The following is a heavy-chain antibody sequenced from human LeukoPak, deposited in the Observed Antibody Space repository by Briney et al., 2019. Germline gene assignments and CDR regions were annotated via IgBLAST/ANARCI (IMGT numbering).Heavy chain of an antibody. CDR1: GFTFSNFA. V-gene: IGHV3-21*01. J-gene: IGHJ5*02. Sequence: GGSLRLSCAASGFTFSNFAMTWVRQAPGKGLEWVSSIVGSSSTYYADSLKGRFTISRDNAKNSLYLQMNSLRAEDTAVYYCARDSSGWSNWFDPWGQGTLVTVSS. CDR2: IVGSSST. D-gene: IGHD6-19*01. CDR3: ARDSSGWSNWFDP.